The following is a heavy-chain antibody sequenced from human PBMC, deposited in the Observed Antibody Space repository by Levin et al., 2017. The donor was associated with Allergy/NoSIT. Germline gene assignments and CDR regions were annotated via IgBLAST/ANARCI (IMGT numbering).Heavy chain of an antibody. CDR1: GFTFSSYE. CDR2: ISSTGSTI. Sequence: GESLKISCAASGFTFSSYEMNWVRRAPGKGLEWVSYISSTGSTIYSADSVKGRFTISRDNAKNSLYLHMNSLRAEDTAVYYCARQHGNFWSGYNYFDYWGQGTLVTVSS. CDR3: ARQHGNFWSGYNYFDY. J-gene: IGHJ4*02. V-gene: IGHV3-48*03. D-gene: IGHD3-3*01.